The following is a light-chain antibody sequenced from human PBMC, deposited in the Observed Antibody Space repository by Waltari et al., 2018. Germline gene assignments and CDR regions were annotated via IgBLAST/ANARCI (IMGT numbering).Light chain of an antibody. CDR2: AAS. J-gene: IGKJ1*01. CDR1: QSLISY. V-gene: IGKV1-39*01. Sequence: DIQMTQSPSSPSASVGDRITIPCRASQSLISYLSCYQQKPGKAPVLLIYAASNLLSGVPSRFSGSGSGTDFTLTISSLQPEDFATYFCQQSYSSLWTFGQGTKVEIK. CDR3: QQSYSSLWT.